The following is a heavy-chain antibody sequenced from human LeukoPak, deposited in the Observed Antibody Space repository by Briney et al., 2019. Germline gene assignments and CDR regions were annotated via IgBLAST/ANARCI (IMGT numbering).Heavy chain of an antibody. V-gene: IGHV3-23*01. Sequence: SGGSLRLSCAASGFTFGSYAMSWVRQAPGKGLEWVSVISGSGATTYYADPVKGRFTISRDNSKNTLYLQMNSLRAEDTAVYYCAKGLIAAAGINWFDSWGQGTLVTVSS. D-gene: IGHD6-13*01. CDR1: GFTFGSYA. CDR2: ISGSGATT. J-gene: IGHJ5*01. CDR3: AKGLIAAAGINWFDS.